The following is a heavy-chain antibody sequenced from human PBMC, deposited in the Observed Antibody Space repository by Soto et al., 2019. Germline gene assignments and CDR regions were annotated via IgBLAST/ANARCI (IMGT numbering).Heavy chain of an antibody. V-gene: IGHV3-21*01. Sequence: EVQLVESGGGLVKPGGSLRLSCAASGFTFSSYDMNWVRQAPGKGLEYVSSITTSGIYIYYGDSVRDRFTIYRYNAKNSLLLQMHSLRAEDTTVYSSVRSGTAPMLRHNWFDPWGQGTLVTVSS. CDR2: ITTSGIYI. D-gene: IGHD1-1*01. CDR1: GFTFSSYD. J-gene: IGHJ5*02. CDR3: VRSGTAPMLRHNWFDP.